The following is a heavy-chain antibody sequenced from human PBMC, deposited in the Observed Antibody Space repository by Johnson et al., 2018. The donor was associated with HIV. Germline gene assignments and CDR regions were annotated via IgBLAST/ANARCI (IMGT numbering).Heavy chain of an antibody. V-gene: IGHV3-66*02. Sequence: VQLVESGGGVVQPGGSLRLSCAASGFTVSSNYMSWVRQGPGKGLEWVSVIYSGGSTYYADSVKGRFTISRDNSKNTLYLQMNSLRAEDTAVYSCAKPNSGYALGLGAVDIWGQGTMVTVSS. CDR3: AKPNSGYALGLGAVDI. D-gene: IGHD5-12*01. CDR1: GFTVSSNY. J-gene: IGHJ3*02. CDR2: IYSGGST.